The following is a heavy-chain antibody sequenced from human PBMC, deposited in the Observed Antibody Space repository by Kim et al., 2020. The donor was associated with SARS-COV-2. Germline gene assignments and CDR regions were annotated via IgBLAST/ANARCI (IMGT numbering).Heavy chain of an antibody. V-gene: IGHV3-64D*09. J-gene: IGHJ4*02. CDR2: ISSNGGST. CDR1: GFTFSSYA. CDR3: VKDVSENSGYSSGWYFDY. D-gene: IGHD6-19*01. Sequence: GGSLRLSCSASGFTFSSYAMHWVRQAPGKGLEYVSAISSNGGSTYYADSVKGRFTISRDNSKNTLYLQMSSLRAEDTAVYYCVKDVSENSGYSSGWYFDYWGQGTLVTVSS.